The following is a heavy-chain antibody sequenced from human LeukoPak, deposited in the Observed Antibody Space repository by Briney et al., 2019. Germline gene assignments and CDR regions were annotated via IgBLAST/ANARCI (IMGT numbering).Heavy chain of an antibody. V-gene: IGHV7-4-1*02. CDR1: GHTFTSYT. CDR2: INTNTGNP. Sequence: GASVKVSRKASGHTFTSYTMNWVRQAPGQGLEWMGWINTNTGNPTYAQGFTGRFVFSLDTSVSTAYLQISSLKAEDTAVYYCATDLSGIVGASLQKEHPLDYWGQGTLVTVSS. J-gene: IGHJ4*02. CDR3: ATDLSGIVGASLQKEHPLDY. D-gene: IGHD1-26*01.